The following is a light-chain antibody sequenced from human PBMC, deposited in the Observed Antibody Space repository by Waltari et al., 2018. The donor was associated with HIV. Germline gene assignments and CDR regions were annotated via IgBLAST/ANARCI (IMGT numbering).Light chain of an antibody. V-gene: IGLV2-23*02. CDR2: EVS. CDR3: CSYAGSSTPFV. J-gene: IGLJ1*01. Sequence: QSALTQPAPVSGSPGQSITISCTGTSRDVGSYNLVPWYQQYPGKVPKLMIYEVSKRPSGVSNRFSGSKSGNTASLTISGLQAEDEADYYCCSYAGSSTPFVFGTATKVTVL. CDR1: SRDVGSYNL.